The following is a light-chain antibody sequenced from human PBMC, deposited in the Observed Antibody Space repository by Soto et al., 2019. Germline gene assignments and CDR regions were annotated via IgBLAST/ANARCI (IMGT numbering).Light chain of an antibody. CDR1: QDISYY. V-gene: IGKV1-27*01. CDR3: QKYHSAPRT. Sequence: DIQMTQSPSSLSASVGDRVTIPCRANQDISYYLAWYQQKQGKVPKLLIYAASTLQSGVPSRFSGSGSGTDFTLTISSLQPEDIATYYCQKYHSAPRTFGQGTKVDIK. J-gene: IGKJ1*01. CDR2: AAS.